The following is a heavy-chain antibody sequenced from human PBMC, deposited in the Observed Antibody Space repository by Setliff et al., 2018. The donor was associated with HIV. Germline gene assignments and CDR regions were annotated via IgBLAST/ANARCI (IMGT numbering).Heavy chain of an antibody. V-gene: IGHV3-7*01. D-gene: IGHD5-12*01. CDR1: GFTFSNSW. J-gene: IGHJ6*03. Sequence: GGSLRLSCAASGFTFSNSWMTWVRQAPGKGLEWVANIKKDGSDKFYVDSVKGRFAISGDNAKNSLYLQMNSLRAEDTAVYYCARVVGYSGHDFGYMDVWGKGTTVTVSS. CDR3: ARVVGYSGHDFGYMDV. CDR2: IKKDGSDK.